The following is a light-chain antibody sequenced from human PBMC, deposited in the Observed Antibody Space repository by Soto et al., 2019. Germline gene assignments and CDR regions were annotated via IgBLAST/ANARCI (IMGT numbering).Light chain of an antibody. CDR1: QSISSW. CDR2: KAS. Sequence: DIPMTQSPSTLSASVGDRVTITCRASQSISSWLAWYQQKPGKAPKLLIYKASSLESGVPSRFSGSGSGTEFTLTISSLQPDDFATYYCQQYNSCSTFGGGTKVEIK. J-gene: IGKJ4*01. V-gene: IGKV1-5*03. CDR3: QQYNSCST.